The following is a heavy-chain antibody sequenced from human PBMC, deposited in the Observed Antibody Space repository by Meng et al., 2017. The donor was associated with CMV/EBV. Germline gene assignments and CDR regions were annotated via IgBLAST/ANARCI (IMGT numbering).Heavy chain of an antibody. Sequence: HVLLVPCGAEVKKPGASVKVSCNASGYTFTSYGSSWVRQHPGQGLEGMGWISAYNGNTNYAQKLKGRVTMTTDTSTSTAYMELRSLRSDDTAVYYCVRVGVGATWYFDYWGQGTLVTVSS. J-gene: IGHJ4*02. V-gene: IGHV1-18*01. D-gene: IGHD1-26*01. CDR2: ISAYNGNT. CDR1: GYTFTSYG. CDR3: VRVGVGATWYFDY.